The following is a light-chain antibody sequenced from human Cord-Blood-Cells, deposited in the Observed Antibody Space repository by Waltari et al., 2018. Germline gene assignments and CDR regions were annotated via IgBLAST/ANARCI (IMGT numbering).Light chain of an antibody. CDR3: SSYTSSSTLV. CDR1: RSDVGSYNR. J-gene: IGLJ2*01. CDR2: EVS. V-gene: IGLV2-18*02. Sequence: QSALTQPPSVSGSPGQSVTISCTGTRSDVGSYNRVSWYQQPPGTAPKLMFYEVSNRPSGVPDRFSGSKSGNTASLTISGLQAEDEADYYCSSYTSSSTLVFGGGTKLTVL.